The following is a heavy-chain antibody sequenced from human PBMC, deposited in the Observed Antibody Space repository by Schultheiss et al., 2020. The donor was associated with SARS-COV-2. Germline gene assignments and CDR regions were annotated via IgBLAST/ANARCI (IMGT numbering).Heavy chain of an antibody. J-gene: IGHJ4*02. CDR3: ARVGGGCSSTSCYTPYYFDY. CDR1: GYTFTSYA. V-gene: IGHV1-3*02. D-gene: IGHD2-2*02. Sequence: ASVKVSCKASGYTFTSYAMHWVRLAPGQRLEWMGWSNAGNGNTKYSQEFQGRVTITRDTSASTAYMELSSLRSEDTAVYYCARVGGGCSSTSCYTPYYFDYWGQGTLVTVSS. CDR2: SNAGNGNT.